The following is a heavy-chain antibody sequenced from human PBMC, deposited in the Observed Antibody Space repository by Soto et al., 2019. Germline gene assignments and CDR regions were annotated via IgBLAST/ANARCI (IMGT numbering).Heavy chain of an antibody. Sequence: QVQPQESGPGLVKPWGTLSLSCAVSGGSIGSRDWWSWVRQVAGKGLEWIGQRYVRNGGSTNTPSLQSRVTIAVDRSRNALSLELRSLTTADTGIYYCVKNGENCLQYWGRGAPVTVSS. V-gene: IGHV4-4*02. CDR3: VKNGENCLQY. J-gene: IGHJ1*01. D-gene: IGHD2-8*01. CDR2: RYVRNGGS. CDR1: GGSIGSRDW.